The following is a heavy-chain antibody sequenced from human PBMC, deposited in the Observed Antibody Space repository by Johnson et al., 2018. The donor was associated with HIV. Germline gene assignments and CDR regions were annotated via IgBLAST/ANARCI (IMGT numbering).Heavy chain of an antibody. J-gene: IGHJ3*02. CDR2: VRHDGSNK. D-gene: IGHD6-19*01. Sequence: QMLLVESGGGVVQPGGSLRLSCAASGFTFSSYGMHWVRQAPGKGLQWVAFVRHDGSNKYYAESLKGRFTISRDNSKNTLYLQMNSLRAEDTAVYYCAKDEQWLNDAFDIWGQGTMVTVSS. CDR3: AKDEQWLNDAFDI. V-gene: IGHV3-30*02. CDR1: GFTFSSYG.